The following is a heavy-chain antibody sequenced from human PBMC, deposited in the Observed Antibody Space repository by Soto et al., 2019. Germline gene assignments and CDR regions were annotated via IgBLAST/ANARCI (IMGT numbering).Heavy chain of an antibody. Sequence: QVQLVESGGGVVQPGRSLRLSCAASGFTFSSYGMHWVRQAPGKGLEWVAVISYDGSNKYYADSVKGRFTISRDNSKNTLYLQMNSLRAEDTAVYYCAKDLTGTTAGYFDCWGQGTLVTVSS. D-gene: IGHD4-17*01. J-gene: IGHJ4*02. CDR2: ISYDGSNK. V-gene: IGHV3-30*18. CDR3: AKDLTGTTAGYFDC. CDR1: GFTFSSYG.